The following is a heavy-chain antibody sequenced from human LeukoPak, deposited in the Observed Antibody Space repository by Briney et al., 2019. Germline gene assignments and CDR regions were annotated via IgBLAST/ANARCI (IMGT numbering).Heavy chain of an antibody. J-gene: IGHJ6*03. Sequence: SETLSLTCTVSGGSISSYYWSWIRQPPGKGLEWIGYIYYSGSTNYNPSLKSRVTISVDTSKNQFSLKLSSVTAADTAVYYCARAIIDIHCYYYYMDVWGKGTTVTVSS. CDR3: ARAIIDIHCYYYYMDV. CDR2: IYYSGST. D-gene: IGHD2/OR15-2a*01. CDR1: GGSISSYY. V-gene: IGHV4-59*01.